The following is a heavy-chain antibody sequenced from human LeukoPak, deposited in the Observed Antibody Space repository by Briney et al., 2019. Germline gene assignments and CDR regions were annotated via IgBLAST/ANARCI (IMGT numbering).Heavy chain of an antibody. CDR1: GYTFTSYY. V-gene: IGHV1-46*01. J-gene: IGHJ5*02. Sequence: ASVKVSCKASGYTFTSYYMHWLRQAPGQGLEWMGIINPSGGSSTYAQKFQGRVTMTRDTSTSTVYMELSSLRSEDTAVYYCARGLGSGSYYGAWGQGTLVTVSS. CDR3: ARGLGSGSYYGA. D-gene: IGHD3-10*01. CDR2: INPSGGSS.